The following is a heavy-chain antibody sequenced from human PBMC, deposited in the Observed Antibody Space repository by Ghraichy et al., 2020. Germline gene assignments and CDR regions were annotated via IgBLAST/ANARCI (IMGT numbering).Heavy chain of an antibody. D-gene: IGHD5-24*01. Sequence: ESLNISCAVYGGSFSGSYLSWIRPPPGKVLDFLGEIHHSGIPNYTPSLKSRVPLSVDTSKNQFSLKLSSVTAADTAVYYCARGRRGGGYNSNAFDIWGQGTMVTVSS. CDR1: GGSFSGSY. V-gene: IGHV4-34*01. CDR2: IHHSGIP. CDR3: ARGRRGGGYNSNAFDI. J-gene: IGHJ3*02.